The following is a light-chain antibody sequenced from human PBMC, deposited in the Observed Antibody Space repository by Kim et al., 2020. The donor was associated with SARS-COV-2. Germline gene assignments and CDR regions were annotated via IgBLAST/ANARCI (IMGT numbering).Light chain of an antibody. CDR1: RSDVGGYSR. Sequence: PVSISCTGTRSDVGGYSRVSWYQQSPGTAPKLLIYEVDNRPSGVPDRFSGSTSGNTASLTISGLQAEDEADYYCSSYTATTSFYVFGSGTKVTVL. CDR2: EVD. J-gene: IGLJ1*01. V-gene: IGLV2-18*02. CDR3: SSYTATTSFYV.